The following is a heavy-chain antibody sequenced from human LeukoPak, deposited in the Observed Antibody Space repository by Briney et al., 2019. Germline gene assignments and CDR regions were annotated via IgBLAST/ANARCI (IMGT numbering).Heavy chain of an antibody. CDR3: ARSMYCGGDCYYHFDY. Sequence: GGSLRLSCAASGFTFSSYWIHWVRQAPGMGLVWVSRINSDGSIIGYADSVKGRFTISRDNAKNTLYLQMNSLRAEDTAVYYCARSMYCGGDCYYHFDYWGQGTLVTVSS. CDR1: GFTFSSYW. D-gene: IGHD2-21*02. V-gene: IGHV3-74*01. J-gene: IGHJ4*02. CDR2: INSDGSII.